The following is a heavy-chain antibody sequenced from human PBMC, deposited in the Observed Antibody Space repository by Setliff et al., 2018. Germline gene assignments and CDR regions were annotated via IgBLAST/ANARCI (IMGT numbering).Heavy chain of an antibody. V-gene: IGHV5-51*01. D-gene: IGHD2-15*01. CDR3: ARVEEYCSGGTCYSFDY. CDR1: GYSFGNYW. Sequence: PGESLKISCKGSGYSFGNYWIAWVRQMPGKGLEWMGVIYPGDSDTRYSPSFQVQVTISADKSISTVYLQWSSLKASDTDMYYCARVEEYCSGGTCYSFDYWGQGTLVTVSS. CDR2: IYPGDSDT. J-gene: IGHJ4*02.